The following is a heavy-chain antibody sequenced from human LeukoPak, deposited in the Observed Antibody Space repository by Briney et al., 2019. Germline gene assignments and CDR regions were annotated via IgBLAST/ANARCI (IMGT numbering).Heavy chain of an antibody. CDR3: ATGYMHRGLTIDDAFDV. Sequence: GGSLRLSCEASGITFRIAWMTWVRQAPGKGLEWVSRIRSEDDAATADYAAPVKGRFTISRDDSKNTLYLQMNSLKTEDTAVYYCATGYMHRGLTIDDAFDVWGLGTKVTVSP. J-gene: IGHJ3*01. D-gene: IGHD3-10*01. CDR1: GITFRIAW. CDR2: IRSEDDAATA. V-gene: IGHV3-15*01.